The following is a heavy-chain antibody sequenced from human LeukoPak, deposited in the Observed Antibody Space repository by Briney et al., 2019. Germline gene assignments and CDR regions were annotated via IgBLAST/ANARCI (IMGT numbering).Heavy chain of an antibody. D-gene: IGHD3-9*01. CDR1: GGSFSGYY. V-gene: IGHV4-34*01. CDR2: INHGANT. J-gene: IGHJ5*01. CDR3: ATGAKRYSSREGILDS. Sequence: PSETLSLTCAVYGGSFSGYYWSWIGQPPGKGLEWIGEINHGANTNYNPSLKSRVMISVDTSKKQFSLSLSSVTAADTAVYFCATGAKRYSSREGILDSWGQGTLVTVSS.